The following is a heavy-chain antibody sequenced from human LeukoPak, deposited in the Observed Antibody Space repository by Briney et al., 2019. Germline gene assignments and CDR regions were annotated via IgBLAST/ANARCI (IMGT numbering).Heavy chain of an antibody. CDR2: IFPGDSDT. V-gene: IGHV5-51*01. J-gene: IGHJ4*02. CDR3: ARPRDGYNGWVDY. Sequence: KGGESLKISCKGSGYIFNSYWIAWVRQMPGKGLEYMGVIFPGDSDTRYSPSFQGNVTISADKSTDTAYLQWSSLKASDTAMYYCARPRDGYNGWVDYWGQGTLVIVSA. D-gene: IGHD5-24*01. CDR1: GYIFNSYW.